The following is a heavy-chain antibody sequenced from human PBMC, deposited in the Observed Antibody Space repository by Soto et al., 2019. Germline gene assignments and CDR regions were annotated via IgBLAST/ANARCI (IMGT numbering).Heavy chain of an antibody. J-gene: IGHJ6*02. CDR1: GFTFSSYG. CDR2: ISYDGSNK. Sequence: GGSLRLSCAASGFTFSSYGMHWVRKAPGKGLEWVAVISYDGSNKYYADSVKGRFTISRDNSKNTLYLQMNSLRAEDTAVYYCAKIITGTTLYGMDVWGQGTTVTVSS. D-gene: IGHD1-7*01. V-gene: IGHV3-30*18. CDR3: AKIITGTTLYGMDV.